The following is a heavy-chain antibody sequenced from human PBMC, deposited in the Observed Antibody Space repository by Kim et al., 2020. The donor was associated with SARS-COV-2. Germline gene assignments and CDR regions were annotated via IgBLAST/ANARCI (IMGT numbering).Heavy chain of an antibody. CDR3: ARAARVVAATYNWFDP. D-gene: IGHD2-15*01. CDR2: INHSGST. V-gene: IGHV4-34*01. J-gene: IGHJ5*02. Sequence: SETLSLTCAVYGGSFSGYYWSWIRQPPGKGLEWIGEINHSGSTNYNPSLKSRVTISVDTSKNQFSLKLSSVTAADTAVYYCARAARVVAATYNWFDPWGQGTLVTVSS. CDR1: GGSFSGYY.